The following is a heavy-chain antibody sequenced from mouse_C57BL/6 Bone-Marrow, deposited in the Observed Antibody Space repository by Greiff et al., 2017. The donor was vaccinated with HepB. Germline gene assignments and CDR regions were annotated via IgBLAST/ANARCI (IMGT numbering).Heavy chain of an antibody. D-gene: IGHD1-1*01. J-gene: IGHJ4*01. Sequence: VHVKQSGGDLVKPGGSLKLSCAASGFTFSSYGMSWVRQTPDKRLEWVATISSGGSYTYYPDSVKGRFTISRDNAKNTLYLQMSSLKSEDTAMYYCASLYYYGSSLYYYAMDYWGQGTSVTVSS. CDR2: ISSGGSYT. V-gene: IGHV5-6*01. CDR1: GFTFSSYG. CDR3: ASLYYYGSSLYYYAMDY.